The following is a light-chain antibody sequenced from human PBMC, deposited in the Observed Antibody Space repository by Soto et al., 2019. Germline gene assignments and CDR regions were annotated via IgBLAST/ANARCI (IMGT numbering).Light chain of an antibody. V-gene: IGKV1-6*01. CDR1: QGIRND. CDR2: AAS. CDR3: LQDYNYPRT. J-gene: IGKJ1*01. Sequence: AIQMTQSPSSLSASVGDRVTITCRASQGIRNDLGWYQQKPGRAPKLLIYAASSLQSGVPSRFSGSGSSTDFTLTISSLQPEDFATYYCLQDYNYPRTFGHGTKVEIK.